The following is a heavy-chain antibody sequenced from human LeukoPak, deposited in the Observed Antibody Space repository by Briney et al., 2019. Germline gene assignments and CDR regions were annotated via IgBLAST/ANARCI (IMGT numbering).Heavy chain of an antibody. Sequence: GGSLRLSCAVSGFTFSSYSLNWVRQAPGKGLEWVSSISSSSSYIYYTNSVKGRFTIPRDNAKNSLYLQMNSLRAEDTAVYYCARDTGLSSGYDPDHAFDIWGQGTMVTVSS. CDR3: ARDTGLSSGYDPDHAFDI. CDR1: GFTFSSYS. CDR2: ISSSSSYI. J-gene: IGHJ3*02. V-gene: IGHV3-21*01. D-gene: IGHD5-12*01.